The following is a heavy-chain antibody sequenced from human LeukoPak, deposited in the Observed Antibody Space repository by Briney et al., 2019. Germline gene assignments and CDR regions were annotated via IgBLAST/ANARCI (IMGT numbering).Heavy chain of an antibody. CDR3: ARLDYGDYVFDY. CDR1: GGSISSYY. CDR2: IYYSGST. J-gene: IGHJ4*02. V-gene: IGHV4-59*01. Sequence: SETLSLTCTVSGGSISSYYWSWIRQPPGKGLEWIGYIYYSGSTNYNPSLKSRVTISVDTSKNQFSLKLRSVTAADTAVYYYARLDYGDYVFDYWGQGTLVTVSS. D-gene: IGHD4-17*01.